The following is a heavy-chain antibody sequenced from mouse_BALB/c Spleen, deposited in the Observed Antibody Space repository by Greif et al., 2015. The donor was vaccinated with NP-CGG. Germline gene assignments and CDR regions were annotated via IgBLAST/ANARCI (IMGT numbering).Heavy chain of an antibody. Sequence: EVKLMESGGDLVKPGGSLKLSCAASGFTFSSYGMSWVRQTPDKRLEWVATISSGGSYTYYPDSVKGRFTISRDNAKNTLYLQMSSLKSEDTAMYYCARHQGYDGTSYFDVWGAGTTVTVSS. J-gene: IGHJ1*01. CDR3: ARHQGYDGTSYFDV. CDR1: GFTFSSYG. V-gene: IGHV5-6*01. D-gene: IGHD2-3*01. CDR2: ISSGGSYT.